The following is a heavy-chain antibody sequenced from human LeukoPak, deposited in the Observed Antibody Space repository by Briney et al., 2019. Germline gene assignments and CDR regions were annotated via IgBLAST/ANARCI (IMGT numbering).Heavy chain of an antibody. CDR2: IYYSGST. Sequence: SETLSLTCTVSGGSISSYYWSWIRQPPGKGLEWIGYIYYSGSTNYNPSLKSRVTISVDTSKNQFSLKLSSVTAADTAVYYCARHASGPSSYSSSWYIRAGALDYWGQGTLVTVSS. D-gene: IGHD6-13*01. J-gene: IGHJ4*02. CDR3: ARHASGPSSYSSSWYIRAGALDY. V-gene: IGHV4-59*08. CDR1: GGSISSYY.